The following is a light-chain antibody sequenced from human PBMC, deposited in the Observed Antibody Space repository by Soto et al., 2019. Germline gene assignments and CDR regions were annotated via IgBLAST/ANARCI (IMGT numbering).Light chain of an antibody. CDR1: QSVSSNY. CDR2: ATS. CDR3: QQYGDYNSPRYS. Sequence: EIVLTQSPGTLSLSPGDRVTLSCRASQSVSSNYLAWYQQKPGQAPRLLIYATSARATGIPDRFSGSGSGTDFTLTISRLETEDFAIFYCQQYGDYNSPRYSFGQGTRLEI. V-gene: IGKV3-20*01. J-gene: IGKJ2*03.